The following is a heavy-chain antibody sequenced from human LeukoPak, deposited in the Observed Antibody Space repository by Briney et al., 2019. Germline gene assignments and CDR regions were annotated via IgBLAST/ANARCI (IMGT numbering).Heavy chain of an antibody. CDR2: IWYDGSNK. CDR3: ARDPTVAGIRYYFDY. D-gene: IGHD6-19*01. Sequence: GGSLRLSCAAPGFTFNDYPMPWVRQAPGKGLEWVAVIWYDGSNKYYADSVKGRFTISRDNSKNTLYLQMNSLRAEDTAVYYCARDPTVAGIRYYFDYWGQGTLVTVSS. J-gene: IGHJ4*02. CDR1: GFTFNDYP. V-gene: IGHV3-33*08.